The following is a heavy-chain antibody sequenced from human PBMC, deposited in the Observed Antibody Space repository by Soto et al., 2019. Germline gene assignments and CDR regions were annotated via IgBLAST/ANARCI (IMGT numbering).Heavy chain of an antibody. CDR2: IYYSGST. J-gene: IGHJ4*02. Sequence: PSETLSLTCTVSGGSISSGDYYWSWIRQPPGKGLEWIGYIYYSGSTNYNPSLKSRVTISVDTSKNQFSLKLSSVTAADTAVYYCARDGLDHGLDYRGQGTLVTVSS. D-gene: IGHD1-1*01. V-gene: IGHV4-61*08. CDR3: ARDGLDHGLDY. CDR1: GGSISSGDYY.